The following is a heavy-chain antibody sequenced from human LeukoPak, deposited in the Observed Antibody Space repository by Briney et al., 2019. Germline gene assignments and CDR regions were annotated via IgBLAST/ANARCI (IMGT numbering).Heavy chain of an antibody. CDR1: GFTFSSHW. V-gene: IGHV3-7*01. CDR2: IKQDGSEK. Sequence: GGSLRLSCVASGFTFSSHWMSWVRQAPGKGLEWVASIKQDGSEKFYVDSVKGRFTISKDNAKNSLYLQINSLRAEDTAVYYCAREDHSKYEYWGQGTLVTVSS. CDR3: AREDHSKYEY. D-gene: IGHD4-11*01. J-gene: IGHJ4*02.